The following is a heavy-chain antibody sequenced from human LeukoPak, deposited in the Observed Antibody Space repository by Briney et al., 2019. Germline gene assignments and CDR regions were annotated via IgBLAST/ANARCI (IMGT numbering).Heavy chain of an antibody. J-gene: IGHJ3*02. CDR2: IHYSGST. Sequence: SETLSLTCIVSGGSVTIGTYYWSWIRQHPGKGLEWIGYIHYSGSTNYSPSLKSRVTISVDTSKNQFSLKLTSVTAADTAVYYCAREPIVVVPAATTGSAFDIWGQGTMVTVSS. D-gene: IGHD2-2*01. CDR1: GGSVTIGTYY. V-gene: IGHV4-31*03. CDR3: AREPIVVVPAATTGSAFDI.